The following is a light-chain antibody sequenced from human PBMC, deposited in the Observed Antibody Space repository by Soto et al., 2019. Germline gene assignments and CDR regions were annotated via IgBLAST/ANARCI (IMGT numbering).Light chain of an antibody. J-gene: IGKJ4*01. CDR1: QGIAGH. Sequence: DIQLTQSPSFLSASIGDRVSITCRASQGIAGHLAWYQQKPGKAPKLLIYTASTLQSGVPSRFSGSGSGTEFTLTIGSLQPEDFATYYCQQLNSYPLSFGGGTKVEIK. CDR3: QQLNSYPLS. CDR2: TAS. V-gene: IGKV1-9*01.